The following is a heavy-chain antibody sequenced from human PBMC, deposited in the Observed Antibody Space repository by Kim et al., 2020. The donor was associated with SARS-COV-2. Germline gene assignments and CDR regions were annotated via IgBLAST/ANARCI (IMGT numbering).Heavy chain of an antibody. CDR1: GYTFTSYG. V-gene: IGHV1-18*01. CDR2: ISAYNGNT. J-gene: IGHJ6*02. D-gene: IGHD2-15*01. Sequence: ASVKVSCKASGYTFTSYGISWVRQAPGQGLEWMGWISAYNGNTNYAQKLQGRVTMTTDTSTSTAYMELRSLRSDDTAVYYCARDSLCSGGSCYEYYYYGMDVWGQGTTVTVSS. CDR3: ARDSLCSGGSCYEYYYYGMDV.